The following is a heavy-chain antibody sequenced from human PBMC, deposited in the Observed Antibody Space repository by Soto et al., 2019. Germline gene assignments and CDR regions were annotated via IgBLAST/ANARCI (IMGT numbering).Heavy chain of an antibody. V-gene: IGHV4-4*07. Sequence: ETLSLTCTVSGGSISSYYWSWIRQPAGKGLEWIGRIYTSGSTNYNPTLKSRVTMSVDTSKNQFSLKLSSVTAADTAVYYCARGSIFPWYFDYWGQGTLVTVSS. D-gene: IGHD2-21*01. J-gene: IGHJ4*02. CDR2: IYTSGST. CDR1: GGSISSYY. CDR3: ARGSIFPWYFDY.